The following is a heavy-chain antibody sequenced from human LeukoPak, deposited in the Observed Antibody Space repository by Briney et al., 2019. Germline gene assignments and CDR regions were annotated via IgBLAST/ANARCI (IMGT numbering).Heavy chain of an antibody. V-gene: IGHV3-30*02. CDR1: GFTFSSYG. D-gene: IGHD1-1*01. Sequence: GGSLRLSCAASGFTFSSYGMHWVRQAPGKGLEWVAFIRYDGSSEYYADSVKGRFTISRDNSKNTLYLQMTSLRAADTGIYYCAKDKIPTRVAANNWFDPWGQGTLVTVSS. CDR2: IRYDGSSE. CDR3: AKDKIPTRVAANNWFDP. J-gene: IGHJ5*02.